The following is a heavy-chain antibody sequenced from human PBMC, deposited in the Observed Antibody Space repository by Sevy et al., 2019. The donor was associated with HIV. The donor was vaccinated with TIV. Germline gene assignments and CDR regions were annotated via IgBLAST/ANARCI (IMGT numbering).Heavy chain of an antibody. CDR2: ISSSGNTV. CDR1: GFTFSDYY. J-gene: IGHJ4*02. V-gene: IGHV3-11*01. CDR3: ARDCPIPRRCGEDNYFDY. D-gene: IGHD2-21*01. Sequence: GGTLRLSCAASGFTFSDYYMSWIRQAPGKGLEWVSYISSSGNTVYYADSVKGRFTISRDNAKNSLYLQMNSLRAEDTAVYYCARDCPIPRRCGEDNYFDYWGQGTLVTVSS.